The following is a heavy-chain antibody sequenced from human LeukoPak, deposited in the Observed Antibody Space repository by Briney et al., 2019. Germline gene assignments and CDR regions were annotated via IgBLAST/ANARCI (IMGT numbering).Heavy chain of an antibody. J-gene: IGHJ5*02. CDR2: ICNSGGT. CDR3: AKTGRPNNSGWYRWFDP. CDR1: GDSISTYY. D-gene: IGHD6-19*01. Sequence: SDTLSLTCTVSGDSISTYYWSWIRQPPGKGLEWIGCICNSGGTNYNPSLKSRVTISVDTSKNRFSLNLSSVTAADTAVYYCAKTGRPNNSGWYRWFDPWGQGTLVTVSS. V-gene: IGHV4-4*09.